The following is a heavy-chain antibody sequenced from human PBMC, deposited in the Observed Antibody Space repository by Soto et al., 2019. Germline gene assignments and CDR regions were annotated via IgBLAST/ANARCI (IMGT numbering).Heavy chain of an antibody. CDR1: GFTFSSYA. CDR2: ISGSGGST. Sequence: GGSLRLSCAASGFTFSSYAMGWVRQAPGKGLEWVSAISGSGGSTYYADSVKGRFTISRDNSKNTLYLQMNSLRAEDTAVYYCAKGPTTVVSIYYFDYWGQGTLVTVSS. D-gene: IGHD4-17*01. J-gene: IGHJ4*02. V-gene: IGHV3-23*01. CDR3: AKGPTTVVSIYYFDY.